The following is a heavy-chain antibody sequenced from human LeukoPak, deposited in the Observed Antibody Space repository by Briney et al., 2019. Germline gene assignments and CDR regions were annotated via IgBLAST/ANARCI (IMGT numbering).Heavy chain of an antibody. CDR2: IYYSGST. J-gene: IGHJ5*02. V-gene: IGHV4-39*07. D-gene: IGHD3-9*01. CDR1: GGSISSSSYY. Sequence: SETLSLTCTVSGGSISSSSYYWGWIRQPPGKGLEWFVSIYYSGSTYYNPSLKIRVTISGDTSKNQFSLKLSSVTAADTAVYYCARDPSYDILTGSPRPDNWFDPWGQGTLVTVSS. CDR3: ARDPSYDILTGSPRPDNWFDP.